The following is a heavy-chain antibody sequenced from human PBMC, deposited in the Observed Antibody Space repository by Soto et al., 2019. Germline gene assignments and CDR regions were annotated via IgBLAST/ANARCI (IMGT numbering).Heavy chain of an antibody. CDR2: ISYYGNNK. CDR3: ASQYGCNWRYFDN. D-gene: IGHD1-20*01. V-gene: IGHV3-30-3*01. CDR1: GFSFSNYA. Sequence: QVQVVESGGGGVQPGRYLGLDCAASGFSFSNYAMHWVRQAPGKGLEWVAVISYYGNNKLYADSVKGRFTISRDNSQNTLYLQMSSQRAEDTAVDYCASQYGCNWRYFDNRGQGTLVTLSS. J-gene: IGHJ4*02.